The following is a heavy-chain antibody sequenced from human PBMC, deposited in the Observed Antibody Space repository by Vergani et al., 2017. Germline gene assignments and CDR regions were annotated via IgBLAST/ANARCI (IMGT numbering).Heavy chain of an antibody. V-gene: IGHV3-7*01. Sequence: EVLLVESGGGLVQPGGSLRLSCAASGFTFSSYWMSWVRQAPGKGLEWVANIKQDGSEKYYVDSVKGRFTISRDNAKNSLYLQMNSLRAEDTAVYYCARAVKYDILTGYYAPFDYWGQGTLVTVSS. CDR1: GFTFSSYW. CDR3: ARAVKYDILTGYYAPFDY. CDR2: IKQDGSEK. J-gene: IGHJ4*02. D-gene: IGHD3-9*01.